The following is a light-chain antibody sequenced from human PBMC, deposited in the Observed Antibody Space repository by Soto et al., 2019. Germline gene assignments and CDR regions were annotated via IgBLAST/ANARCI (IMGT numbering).Light chain of an antibody. CDR2: LGS. J-gene: IGKJ1*01. V-gene: IGKV2-28*01. CDR3: KQHLQSWP. Sequence: DVVMTQSPLSLPVTPGEPASISCRSSQSLLHSNGYNYLDWYLQKPGQSPQLLIYLGSNRASGVPDRSSGSGSGTDFTLKISRVEAEDVGVYYCKQHLQSWPFRQGTKVDIX. CDR1: QSLLHSNGYNY.